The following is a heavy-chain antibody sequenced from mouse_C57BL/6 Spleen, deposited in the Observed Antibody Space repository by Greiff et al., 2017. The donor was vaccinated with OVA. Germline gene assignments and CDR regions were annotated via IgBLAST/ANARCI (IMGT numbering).Heavy chain of an antibody. CDR3: ARVYYYGSSSHWYFDV. J-gene: IGHJ1*03. V-gene: IGHV1-80*01. D-gene: IGHD1-1*01. Sequence: QVQLQQSGAELVKPGASVKISCKASGYAFSSYWMNWVKQRPGKGLEWIGQIYPGDGDPNYNGKFKGKATLTADKSSSTAYMQLSSLTSEDSAVYFGARVYYYGSSSHWYFDVWGTGTTVTVSS. CDR2: IYPGDGDP. CDR1: GYAFSSYW.